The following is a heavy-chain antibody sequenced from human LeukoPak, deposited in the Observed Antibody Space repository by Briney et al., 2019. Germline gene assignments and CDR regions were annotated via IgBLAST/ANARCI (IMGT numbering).Heavy chain of an antibody. CDR1: GFTFSNYD. V-gene: IGHV3-13*04. J-gene: IGHJ3*01. Sequence: GGSLRLSCAASGFTFSNYDMHWLRQASGRGLEWVSIVGGNFKQFYTDSVKGRFTISRDNGASSFYLQMNSLSVDDTAVYYCARGSLSGNYGAYDLWGQGTVVTVSS. D-gene: IGHD5-24*01. CDR2: VGGNFKQ. CDR3: ARGSLSGNYGAYDL.